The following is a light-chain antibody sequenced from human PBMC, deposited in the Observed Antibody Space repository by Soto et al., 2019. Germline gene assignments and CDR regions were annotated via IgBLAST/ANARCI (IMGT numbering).Light chain of an antibody. CDR3: SSYTSSSTMV. Sequence: QSVLTQPASVSGSPGQSITISCTGTSSDVGGYNYASWYQQHPGKAPKLMIYDVSNRPSGVSNRFSGSKSGNTASLTISGLQAEYEADYYCSSYTSSSTMVFGGGTKLTVL. V-gene: IGLV2-14*01. CDR2: DVS. J-gene: IGLJ2*01. CDR1: SSDVGGYNY.